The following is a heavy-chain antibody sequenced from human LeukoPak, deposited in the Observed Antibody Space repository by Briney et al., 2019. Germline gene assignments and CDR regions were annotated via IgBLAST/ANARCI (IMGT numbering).Heavy chain of an antibody. CDR1: GFTFSKAE. CDR2: IKSKTDGGTT. Sequence: GGSLRLTCTASGFTFSKAELYWGRQAPGKGLEWVGRIKSKTDGGTTDYAAPVKGRFTISRDDSKNTLFLQMNSLKTGDTATSYCTTPTYSGCDFYFWGQGTLVTVSS. D-gene: IGHD5-12*01. V-gene: IGHV3-15*07. J-gene: IGHJ4*02. CDR3: TTPTYSGCDFYF.